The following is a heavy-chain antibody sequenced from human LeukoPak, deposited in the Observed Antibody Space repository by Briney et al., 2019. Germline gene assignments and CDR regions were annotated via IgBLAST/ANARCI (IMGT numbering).Heavy chain of an antibody. V-gene: IGHV3-23*01. J-gene: IGHJ4*02. CDR1: GFTFSNYA. D-gene: IGHD6-19*01. CDR2: ISGSGGST. Sequence: PGGSLRLSCAASGFTFSNYAMNWVRQAPGRGLEWVSAISGSGGSTYYADSVKGRFTISRDNSKITLYLQMSSLRAEDTAVYYCAKGFSGWYYFDYWGQGTLVTVSS. CDR3: AKGFSGWYYFDY.